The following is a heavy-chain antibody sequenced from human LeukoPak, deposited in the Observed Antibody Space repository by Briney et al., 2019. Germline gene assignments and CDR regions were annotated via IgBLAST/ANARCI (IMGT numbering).Heavy chain of an antibody. CDR2: INPNSGGT. Sequence: ASVKVSCKASGYTFTGYYMHWVRQAPGQGLEWMGWINPNSGGTNYAQKFQGRVTMTRDTSISTAYMELSRLRSDDTAVYYCARVTYYDSSGLIDYWGQGTLVTVSS. CDR1: GYTFTGYY. J-gene: IGHJ4*02. D-gene: IGHD3-22*01. V-gene: IGHV1-2*02. CDR3: ARVTYYDSSGLIDY.